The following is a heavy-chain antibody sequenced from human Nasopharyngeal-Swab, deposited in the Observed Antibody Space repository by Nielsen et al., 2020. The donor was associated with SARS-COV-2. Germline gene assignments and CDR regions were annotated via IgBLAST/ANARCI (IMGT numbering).Heavy chain of an antibody. Sequence: KVSCKASGYTFTSYYMHWVRQAPGQGLEWMGGIIPILGIANYAQKFQGRVTITADKSTSTAYMELSSLRSEDTAVYYCARGDGRYYFDYWGQGTLVTVSS. D-gene: IGHD5-24*01. CDR1: GYTFTSYY. J-gene: IGHJ4*02. CDR2: IIPILGIA. V-gene: IGHV1-69*10. CDR3: ARGDGRYYFDY.